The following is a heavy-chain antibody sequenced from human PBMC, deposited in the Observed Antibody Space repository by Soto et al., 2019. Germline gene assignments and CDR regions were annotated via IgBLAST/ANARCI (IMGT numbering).Heavy chain of an antibody. CDR1: GYTFTGYY. D-gene: IGHD6-6*01. V-gene: IGHV1-2*02. J-gene: IGHJ6*02. Sequence: ASVKVSCKASGYTFTGYYMHWVRQAPGQGLEWMGWINPNSGGTNYAQKFQGRVTMTRDTSISTAYMELSRLRSDDTAVYYCARDTYSSSSHYYYGMDVWGQGTTVTVSS. CDR3: ARDTYSSSSHYYYGMDV. CDR2: INPNSGGT.